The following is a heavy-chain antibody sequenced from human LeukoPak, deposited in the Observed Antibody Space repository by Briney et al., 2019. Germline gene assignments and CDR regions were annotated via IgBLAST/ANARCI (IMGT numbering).Heavy chain of an antibody. Sequence: SQTLSLTCTVSGGSISSCGYYWSWIRQHPGKGLEWIGYIYYSGSTYYNPSLKSRVTISVDTSKNQFSLKLSSVTAADTAVYYCASGVLGAAYFDYWGQGTLVTVSS. CDR1: GGSISSCGYY. D-gene: IGHD1-26*01. CDR2: IYYSGST. CDR3: ASGVLGAAYFDY. V-gene: IGHV4-31*03. J-gene: IGHJ4*02.